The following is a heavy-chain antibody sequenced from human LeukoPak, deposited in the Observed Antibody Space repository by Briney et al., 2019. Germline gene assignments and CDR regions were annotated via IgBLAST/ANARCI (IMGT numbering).Heavy chain of an antibody. J-gene: IGHJ6*03. CDR3: AKDARIAVAGTPYCYYYYMDV. Sequence: GGSLRLSCAASGFTFSSYGMHWVRQAPGKGLEWVTFIRSDESNKYYADSVKGRFTISRDNSKNTLYLQMNSLRAEDTAVYYCAKDARIAVAGTPYCYYYYMDVWGKGTTVTVSS. CDR2: IRSDESNK. V-gene: IGHV3-30*02. D-gene: IGHD6-19*01. CDR1: GFTFSSYG.